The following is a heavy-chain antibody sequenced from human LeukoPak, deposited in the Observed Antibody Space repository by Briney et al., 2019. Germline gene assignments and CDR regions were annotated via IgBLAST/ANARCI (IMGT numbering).Heavy chain of an antibody. CDR2: ISGYNGNT. J-gene: IGHJ3*02. D-gene: IGHD4-17*01. CDR3: ARVFDFGDNGDDAFDT. V-gene: IGHV1-18*01. CDR1: GYRFNAYG. Sequence: GASVKVSCKTSGYRFNAYGISWVRQAPGQGLEWMGWISGYNGNTIYGEKVQGRLTMTLDTSTTTAYMELSGLRSDDTAVYYCARVFDFGDNGDDAFDTWGQGTLVTVSS.